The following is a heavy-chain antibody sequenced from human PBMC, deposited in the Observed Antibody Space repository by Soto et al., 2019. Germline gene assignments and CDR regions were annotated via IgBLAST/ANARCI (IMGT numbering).Heavy chain of an antibody. CDR3: ARARPSGSYYLLDY. D-gene: IGHD3-10*01. CDR1: GDTFTTYD. V-gene: IGHV1-8*01. J-gene: IGHJ4*02. Sequence: ASVKVSCKASGDTFTTYDINWVRQATGHGLEWMGWINPNSGNIGYAQRFQGRVTMTRDTAIRTAYMEVSSLRSDDTAVYYCARARPSGSYYLLDYWGQGTLVTVSS. CDR2: INPNSGNI.